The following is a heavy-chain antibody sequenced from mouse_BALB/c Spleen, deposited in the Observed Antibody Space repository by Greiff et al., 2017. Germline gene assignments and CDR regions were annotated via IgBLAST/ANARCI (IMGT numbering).Heavy chain of an antibody. CDR2: ISTYYVNT. CDR3: ARVNDYDGFAY. D-gene: IGHD2-4*01. V-gene: IGHV1-67*01. J-gene: IGHJ3*01. Sequence: VQLQQSGPELVRPGVSVKISCKGSGYTFTDYAMHWVKQSHAKSLEWIGVISTYYVNTNYNQKFKGKATMTVDKSSSTAYMELARLTSEDSAIYYCARVNDYDGFAYWGQGTLVTVSA. CDR1: GYTFTDYA.